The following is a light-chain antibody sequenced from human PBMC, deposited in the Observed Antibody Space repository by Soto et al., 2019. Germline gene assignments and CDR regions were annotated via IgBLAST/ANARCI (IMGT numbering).Light chain of an antibody. CDR3: NQYGSSPLT. CDR1: QSVSSGY. Sequence: DIVLTQSPGTVSLSPGERATLSCRASQSVSSGYLAWYQQKPGQAPRLLIYGVSSRATGSPDRFSGSGSGTDFTLTISRLEPEDCAVYYCNQYGSSPLTFGQGTKVEIK. CDR2: GVS. V-gene: IGKV3-20*01. J-gene: IGKJ1*01.